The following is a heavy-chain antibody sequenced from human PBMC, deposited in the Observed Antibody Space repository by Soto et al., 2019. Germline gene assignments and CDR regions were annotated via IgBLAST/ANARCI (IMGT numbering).Heavy chain of an antibody. J-gene: IGHJ4*02. V-gene: IGHV3-23*01. D-gene: IGHD1-1*01. CDR1: GFTFSSYA. CDR3: AAGTNSDWYTY. Sequence: GGSLRLSCAASGFTFSSYAMSWVRPTPGKGLEWVSLFSGSGGDTYYADSVKGRLTISRDNSKNTLYLQMNSLGAEDTAVYYCAAGTNSDWYTYWGQGTLVTVSS. CDR2: FSGSGGDT.